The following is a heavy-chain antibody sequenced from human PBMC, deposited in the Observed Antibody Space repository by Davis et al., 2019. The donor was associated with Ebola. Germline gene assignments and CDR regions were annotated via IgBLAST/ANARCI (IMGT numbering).Heavy chain of an antibody. V-gene: IGHV3-48*03. J-gene: IGHJ4*02. CDR2: ISSSGSTI. CDR3: AREGIMGFDY. Sequence: PGGSLRLSCAASGFTFSSYEMNWVRQAPGKGLEWVSYISSSGSTIYYADSVKGRFTISRDNAKNSLYLQMNSLRAEDTAVYYCAREGIMGFDYWGQGTLVTVSS. CDR1: GFTFSSYE. D-gene: IGHD3-16*01.